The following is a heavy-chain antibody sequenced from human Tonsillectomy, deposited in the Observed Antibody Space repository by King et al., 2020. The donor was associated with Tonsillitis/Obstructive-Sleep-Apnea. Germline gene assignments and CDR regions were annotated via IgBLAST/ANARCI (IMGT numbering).Heavy chain of an antibody. CDR1: GFTVIKNY. J-gene: IGHJ6*02. V-gene: IGHV3-53*01. CDR3: ARVGGYYHYTMDV. Sequence: VQLVESGGGLIQPGGSLRLSCAASGFTVIKNYMSWVRQAPGKGLEWVSVIYSGGSTYYADSVKGRFTISRDNSKNTLYLQMNSLRAEDTAVYYCARVGGYYHYTMDVWGQGTTVTVSS. CDR2: IYSGGST. D-gene: IGHD3-16*01.